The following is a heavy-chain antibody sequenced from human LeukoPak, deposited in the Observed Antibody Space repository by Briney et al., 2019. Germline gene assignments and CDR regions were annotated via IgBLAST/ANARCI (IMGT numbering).Heavy chain of an antibody. V-gene: IGHV3-21*01. CDR1: GFTFRSFS. J-gene: IGHJ4*02. Sequence: PGGSLRLSCAASGFTFRSFSMNWVRQAPGKGLEWVSAISSSGRYMYYADSVKGRFTISRDNANNSLYLQMDSLRAEDTAVYYCAKDGYSSSWTDYWGQGTLVTVSS. CDR3: AKDGYSSSWTDY. CDR2: ISSSGRYM. D-gene: IGHD6-13*01.